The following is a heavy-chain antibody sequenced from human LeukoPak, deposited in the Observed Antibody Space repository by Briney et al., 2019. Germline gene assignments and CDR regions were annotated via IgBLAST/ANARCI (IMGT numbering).Heavy chain of an antibody. CDR1: GGTFSSYA. CDR2: IIPILGIA. D-gene: IGHD6-13*01. J-gene: IGHJ4*02. Sequence: GASVKVSCKASGGTFSSYAISWVRQAPGQGLEWMGRIIPILGIANYAQKFQGRVTITADKSTSTAYMELSSLRSEDTAVYYCATPKGGVIAAAGGTFDYWGQGTLVTVSS. V-gene: IGHV1-69*04. CDR3: ATPKGGVIAAAGGTFDY.